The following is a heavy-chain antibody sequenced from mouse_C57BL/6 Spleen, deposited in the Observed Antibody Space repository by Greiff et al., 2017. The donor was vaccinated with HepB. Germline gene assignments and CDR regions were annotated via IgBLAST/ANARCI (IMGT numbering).Heavy chain of an antibody. J-gene: IGHJ4*01. D-gene: IGHD2-4*01. CDR1: GFTFSSYA. V-gene: IGHV5-4*03. CDR2: ISDGGSYT. CDR3: ARLFYYDYDEGPYYYAMDY. Sequence: EVKVVESGGGLVKPGGSLKLSCAASGFTFSSYAMSWVRQTPEKRLEWVATISDGGSYTYYPDNVKGRFTISRDNAKNNLYLQMSHLKSEDTAMYYCARLFYYDYDEGPYYYAMDYWGQGTSVTVSS.